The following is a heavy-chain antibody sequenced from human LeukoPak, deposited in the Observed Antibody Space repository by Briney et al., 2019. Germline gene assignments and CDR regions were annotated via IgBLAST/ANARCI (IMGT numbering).Heavy chain of an antibody. Sequence: ASVKVSCKASGYTFTVYYMHWVRQAPGQGLEWMGWINPNSGGTNYAQKFQGWVTMTRDTSISTAYMELSRLRSDDTAVYYCARAKRGYSYGEYYFDYWGQGTLVTVSS. V-gene: IGHV1-2*04. CDR2: INPNSGGT. J-gene: IGHJ4*02. CDR3: ARAKRGYSYGEYYFDY. D-gene: IGHD5-18*01. CDR1: GYTFTVYY.